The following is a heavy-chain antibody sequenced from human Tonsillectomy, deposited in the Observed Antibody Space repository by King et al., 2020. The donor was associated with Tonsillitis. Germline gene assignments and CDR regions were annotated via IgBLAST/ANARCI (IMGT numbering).Heavy chain of an antibody. CDR2: ISNSRNTI. CDR3: ARRALRARMDV. Sequence: VQLVESGGGLVQPGGSLRLSCAASGFTFSIYSMNWVRQAPGKGLEWVSYISNSRNTIKYADSVKGRFTISRDNAKNSLYLQMNSLRAEDTGVYYCARRALRARMDVWGQGTTVTVSS. D-gene: IGHD3-16*02. V-gene: IGHV3-48*04. J-gene: IGHJ6*02. CDR1: GFTFSIYS.